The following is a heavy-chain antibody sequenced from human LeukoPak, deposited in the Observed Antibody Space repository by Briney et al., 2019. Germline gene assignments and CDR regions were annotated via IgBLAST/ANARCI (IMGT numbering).Heavy chain of an antibody. V-gene: IGHV4-39*01. CDR1: GASFSDTTYY. CDR3: ASPSKLVISRGGFDI. D-gene: IGHD3-22*01. J-gene: IGHJ3*02. CDR2: IYFSET. Sequence: SETLSLTCTVSGASFSDTTYYWAWIRQPPGKGLEWIGSIYFSETKYNPSLKSRITISADTSKNQFSLRLSSVTAADTAVYYCASPSKLVISRGGFDIWGQGTMVTVSA.